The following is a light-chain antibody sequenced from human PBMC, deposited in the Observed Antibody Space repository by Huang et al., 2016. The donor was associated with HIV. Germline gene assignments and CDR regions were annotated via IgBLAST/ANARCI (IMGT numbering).Light chain of an antibody. CDR2: LGS. CDR1: ESLLYTNGFRY. V-gene: IGKV2-28*01. Sequence: DIVMSQSPLSLTVTPGEPASISCKSNESLLYTNGFRYLNWYLQKQGLSPHLLIYLGSNLASGVPDRFSGSGTGIEFTLTISRVEADDVGVYYCMQSLQTPPTFGQGTKVEI. J-gene: IGKJ1*01. CDR3: MQSLQTPPT.